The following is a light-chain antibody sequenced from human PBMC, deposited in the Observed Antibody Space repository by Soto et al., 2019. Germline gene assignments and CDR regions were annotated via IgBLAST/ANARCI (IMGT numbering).Light chain of an antibody. CDR3: CSSVGSNYV. Sequence: QSALTQPPSASGSPGQSVTISCTGTSSDVGGYNYVSWYQQYPGKAPKLMIYEVSKRPSGVPDRFSGSKSGNTASLIVSGLQAEDEADYYCCSSVGSNYVFGTGTKLTVL. V-gene: IGLV2-8*01. CDR1: SSDVGGYNY. CDR2: EVS. J-gene: IGLJ1*01.